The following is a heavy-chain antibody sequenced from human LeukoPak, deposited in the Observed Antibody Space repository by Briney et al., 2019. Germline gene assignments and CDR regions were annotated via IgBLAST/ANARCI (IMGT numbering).Heavy chain of an antibody. CDR1: GFTFSSYS. Sequence: GGSLRLSCAASGFTFSSYSMNWVGQAPGKGLEWVSSISSSSSYIYYADSVKGRFTISRDNAKNSLYLQMNSLRAEDTAVYYCARVRESSSWAHFDYWGQGTLVTVSS. J-gene: IGHJ4*02. CDR2: ISSSSSYI. CDR3: ARVRESSSWAHFDY. D-gene: IGHD6-13*01. V-gene: IGHV3-21*01.